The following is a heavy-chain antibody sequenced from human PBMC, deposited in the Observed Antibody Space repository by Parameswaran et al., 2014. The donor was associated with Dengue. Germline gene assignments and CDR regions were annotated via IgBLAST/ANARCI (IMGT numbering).Heavy chain of an antibody. V-gene: IGHV1-69*04. CDR3: ARDLPARQDNYYYYMDV. CDR2: IIPILGIA. Sequence: WVRQAPGQGLEWMGRIIPILGIANYAQKFQGRVTITADKSTSTAYMELSSLRSEDTAVYYCARDLPARQDNYYYYMDVWGKGTTVTVSS. J-gene: IGHJ6*03. D-gene: IGHD6-6*01.